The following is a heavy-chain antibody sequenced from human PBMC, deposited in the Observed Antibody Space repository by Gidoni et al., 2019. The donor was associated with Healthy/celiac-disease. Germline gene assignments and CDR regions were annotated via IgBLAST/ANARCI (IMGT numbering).Heavy chain of an antibody. V-gene: IGHV3-23*01. D-gene: IGHD3-22*01. Sequence: EVQLLESWGVLVPPGGSLRLSCAASGFTLSSYAMIWVRQAPGKGMECVSAIRGSGGSTYYADSVKGRFTISRDNSKNTLYLKMNSLRDEDTAVYYCAKFRRDYYDSSGYFAEYFQHWGQGTLVTVSS. CDR1: GFTLSSYA. CDR2: IRGSGGST. CDR3: AKFRRDYYDSSGYFAEYFQH. J-gene: IGHJ1*01.